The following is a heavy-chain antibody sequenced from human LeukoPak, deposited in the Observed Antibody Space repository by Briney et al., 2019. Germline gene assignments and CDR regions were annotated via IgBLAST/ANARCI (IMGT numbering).Heavy chain of an antibody. D-gene: IGHD3-10*01. J-gene: IGHJ6*02. V-gene: IGHV6-1*01. Sequence: SQTLSLTCAISGDSVSSNSAAWNWIRQSPSRGLEWLGRTYYRSKWYNDYAVSVKSRITINPDTSKNQFSLQLNSVTPEDTAVYYCARKVRSLLWFGEPPGMDVWGQGTTVTVSS. CDR3: ARKVRSLLWFGEPPGMDV. CDR1: GDSVSSNSAA. CDR2: TYYRSKWYN.